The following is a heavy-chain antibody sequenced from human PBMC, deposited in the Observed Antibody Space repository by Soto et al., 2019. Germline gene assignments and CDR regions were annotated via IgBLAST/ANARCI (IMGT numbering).Heavy chain of an antibody. J-gene: IGHJ6*02. V-gene: IGHV1-69*01. Sequence: QVQLVQSGAEVKKPGSSVKVSCKASGGTFSSYAISWVRQAPGQGLEWMGGIIPIFGTAKYAQKFQGRVTITADESTSIAYMELSSLRSEDTAVYYCAREPSSLNIVVGPAALYYGMDVWGQGTTVTVSS. CDR1: GGTFSSYA. D-gene: IGHD2-2*01. CDR3: AREPSSLNIVVGPAALYYGMDV. CDR2: IIPIFGTA.